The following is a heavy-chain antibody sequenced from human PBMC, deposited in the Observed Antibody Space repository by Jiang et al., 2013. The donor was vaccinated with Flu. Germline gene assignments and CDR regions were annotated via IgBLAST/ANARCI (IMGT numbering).Heavy chain of an antibody. Sequence: GAEVKKPGSSVKVPCKASGGTFSSYAISWVRQAPGQGLEWMGGIIPIFGTANYAQKFQGRVTITADESTSTAYMELSSLRSEDTAVYYCARDAVRGILTGYYSGWGQGTLVTVSS. J-gene: IGHJ4*02. CDR1: GGTFSSYA. V-gene: IGHV1-69*01. D-gene: IGHD3-9*01. CDR3: ARDAVRGILTGYYSG. CDR2: IIPIFGTA.